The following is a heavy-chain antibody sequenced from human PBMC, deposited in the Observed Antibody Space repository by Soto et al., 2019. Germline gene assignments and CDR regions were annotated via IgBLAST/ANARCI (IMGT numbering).Heavy chain of an antibody. Sequence: PSETLSLTCTVSGGSVSSGDYYWSWIRQPPGKGLEWIGYIYYSGNTYYNPSLTSRVTISVDTSKNQFSLKLSSVTAADTAVYYCARVSIVGATVFDYWGLGTLVTVSS. J-gene: IGHJ4*02. D-gene: IGHD1-26*01. CDR3: ARVSIVGATVFDY. CDR2: IYYSGNT. V-gene: IGHV4-30-4*01. CDR1: GGSVSSGDYY.